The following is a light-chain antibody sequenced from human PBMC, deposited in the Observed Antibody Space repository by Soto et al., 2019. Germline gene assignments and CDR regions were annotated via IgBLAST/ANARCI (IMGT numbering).Light chain of an antibody. Sequence: QSALTQPASVSGSPGQSIAISCTGTSGDIGGYNYVSWYQQHPGKAPKLIIHEVSNRPSGVSDRFSGSKSGNTASLTISGLQADDDADYYCSSHTIHRTRVFGTGTKLTVL. CDR3: SSHTIHRTRV. V-gene: IGLV2-14*01. CDR1: SGDIGGYNY. CDR2: EVS. J-gene: IGLJ1*01.